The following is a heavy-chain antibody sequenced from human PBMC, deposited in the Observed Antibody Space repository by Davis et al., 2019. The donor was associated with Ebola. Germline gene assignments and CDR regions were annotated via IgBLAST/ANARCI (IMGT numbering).Heavy chain of an antibody. V-gene: IGHV3-23*01. CDR1: GFGFSNFA. J-gene: IGHJ4*02. CDR3: AKDPADDYNWDYFDY. Sequence: GESLKISCAASGFGFSNFAMSWVRQAPGKGLEWVSGISASGGGSYHADSVKGRFTISRDNSRSTVYLQMNSLRAEDTAVYYCAKDPADDYNWDYFDYWGQGTLVTVSS. CDR2: ISASGGGS. D-gene: IGHD2-2*01.